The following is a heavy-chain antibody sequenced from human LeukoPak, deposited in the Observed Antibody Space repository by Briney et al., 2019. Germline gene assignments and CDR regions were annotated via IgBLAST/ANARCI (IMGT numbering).Heavy chain of an antibody. CDR3: AKGTDTTGRHNFDI. CDR1: GFTFTSYA. CDR2: ITSSGDGT. J-gene: IGHJ4*02. D-gene: IGHD2-8*02. V-gene: IGHV3-23*01. Sequence: GGSLRLSCEASGFTFTSYAMHLVRQAPGKGLEWVSSITSSGDGTFYTDSLSGRFTISRDNAKKAVFLQMKSLRRGDSALYFCAKGTDTTGRHNFDIWGQGTLVTVSS.